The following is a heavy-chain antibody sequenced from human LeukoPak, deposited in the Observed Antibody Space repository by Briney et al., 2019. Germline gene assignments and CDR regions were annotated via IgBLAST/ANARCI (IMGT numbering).Heavy chain of an antibody. Sequence: GGSLRLSCAASGFTFSSYGMHWVRQAPGKGLEWVAVIWYDGSNKYFADSVKGRFTISRDNSKNTLYLQMNSLRVEDTAVYYCARDGVRSGYHEGPDYWGQGTLVTVSS. J-gene: IGHJ4*02. D-gene: IGHD3-22*01. V-gene: IGHV3-33*01. CDR2: IWYDGSNK. CDR3: ARDGVRSGYHEGPDY. CDR1: GFTFSSYG.